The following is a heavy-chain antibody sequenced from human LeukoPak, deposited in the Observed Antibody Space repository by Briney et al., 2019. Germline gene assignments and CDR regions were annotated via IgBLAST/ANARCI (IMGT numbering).Heavy chain of an antibody. V-gene: IGHV3-30-3*01. J-gene: IGHJ4*02. D-gene: IGHD5-18*01. CDR3: TRDYATDTDMV. CDR1: GFTFSRYA. CDR2: ISDDGSNK. Sequence: PGRSLRLSCAAPGFTFSRYAMHSVRQAPGKGLEWVVVISDDGSNKYYADSVKGRFTISRDNSKNTLYLQMNSLRPEDSVVYYDTRDYATDTDMVWGQGTLVTVSS.